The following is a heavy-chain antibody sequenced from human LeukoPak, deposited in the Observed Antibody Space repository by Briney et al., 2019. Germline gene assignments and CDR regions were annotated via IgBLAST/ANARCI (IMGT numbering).Heavy chain of an antibody. V-gene: IGHV3-23*01. CDR1: GFAFSSYA. D-gene: IGHD3-9*01. J-gene: IGHJ4*02. CDR2: ISGSGGST. CDR3: AKVAGYDILTGYFLLFDY. Sequence: GGSLRLSCAASGFAFSSYAMSWVRQAPGKGLEWVSAISGSGGSTYYADSVKGRFTISRDNSKNTLYLQMNSLRAEGTAVYYCAKVAGYDILTGYFLLFDYWGQGTLVTVSS.